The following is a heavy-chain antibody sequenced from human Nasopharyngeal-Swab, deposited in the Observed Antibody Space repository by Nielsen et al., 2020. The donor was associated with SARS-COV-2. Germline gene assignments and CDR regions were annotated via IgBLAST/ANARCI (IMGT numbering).Heavy chain of an antibody. D-gene: IGHD2-21*01. CDR2: IFYSGST. J-gene: IGHJ4*01. Sequence: SETLSLTCTVSGGSISSYKYYWGWIRQPPGKGLEWIGSIFYSGSTYYNPSLKSRVTVSVDTSKNQFSLNLSSVTAADTALYYCARHGVPGVAVVAATDYWGHGTLVTVSS. V-gene: IGHV4-39*01. CDR3: ARHGVPGVAVVAATDY. CDR1: GGSISSYKYY.